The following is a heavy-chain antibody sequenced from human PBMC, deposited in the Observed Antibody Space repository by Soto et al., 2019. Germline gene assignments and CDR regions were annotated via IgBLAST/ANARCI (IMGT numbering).Heavy chain of an antibody. J-gene: IGHJ6*02. CDR2: ISYDGSNK. CDR1: GFTFSSYA. CDR3: ARDAGPEDGYKMGYYYYGMDV. Sequence: QVQLVESGGGVVQPGRSLRLSCAASGFTFSSYAMHWVRQAPGKGLEWVAVISYDGSNKYYADSVKGRFTISRDNSKNTLYLQMNSLRAEDTAVYYCARDAGPEDGYKMGYYYYGMDVWGQGTTVTVSS. D-gene: IGHD5-12*01. V-gene: IGHV3-30-3*01.